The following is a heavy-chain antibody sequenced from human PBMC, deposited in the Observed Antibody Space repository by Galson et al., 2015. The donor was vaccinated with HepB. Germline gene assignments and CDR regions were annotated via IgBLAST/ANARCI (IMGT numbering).Heavy chain of an antibody. V-gene: IGHV1-18*01. CDR3: ARAPMVRGVIITGPRPNFDY. CDR2: ISAYNGNT. Sequence: SVKVSCKASGYTFTSYGISWVRQAPGQGLEWMGWISAYNGNTNYAQKLQGRVTMTTDTSTSTAYMELRSLRSDDTAVYYCARAPMVRGVIITGPRPNFDYWGQGTLVTVSS. D-gene: IGHD3-10*01. CDR1: GYTFTSYG. J-gene: IGHJ4*02.